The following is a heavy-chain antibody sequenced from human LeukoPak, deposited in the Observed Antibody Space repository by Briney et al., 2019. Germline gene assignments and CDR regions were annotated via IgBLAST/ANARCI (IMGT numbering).Heavy chain of an antibody. V-gene: IGHV3-15*01. CDR2: IKSKTNGGTT. D-gene: IGHD2-21*02. Sequence: GGSLRLSCAASGFTFSNAWMTWVRQVPGKGLEWIGRIKSKTNGGTTDYAAPVNGRFTISRDDSRNTLYLQMNSLKTEDTGVYYCTAPTAGTCCDAVKTWGHETTVTVSS. CDR1: GFTFSNAW. J-gene: IGHJ3*01. CDR3: TAPTAGTCCDAVKT.